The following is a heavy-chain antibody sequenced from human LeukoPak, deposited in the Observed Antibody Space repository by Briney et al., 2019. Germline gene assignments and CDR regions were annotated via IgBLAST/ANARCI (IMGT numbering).Heavy chain of an antibody. V-gene: IGHV3-23*01. CDR3: AKDPTTVTAGWFDP. CDR1: GFTFSSYA. D-gene: IGHD4-17*01. J-gene: IGHJ5*02. Sequence: QSGGSLRLSCAASGFTFSSYAMSWVRQAQGKGLDWVSVISGSGGSTYYADSVKGRFTISRDNSKNTLYLQMNSLRAEDTAVYYCAKDPTTVTAGWFDPWGQGTLVTVSS. CDR2: ISGSGGST.